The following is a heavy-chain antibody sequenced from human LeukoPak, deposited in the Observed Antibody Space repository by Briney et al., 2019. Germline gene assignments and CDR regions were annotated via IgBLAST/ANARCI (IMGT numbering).Heavy chain of an antibody. CDR3: ARDPYNGNYGDSYYYYMDV. J-gene: IGHJ6*03. Sequence: GGSLRLSCAASGFSVTSTYMTWIRQAPGKGLEWVSSITTSSTYTFYADSVKGRFTISRDNAKNSLYLQMNSLRAEDTAIYYCARDPYNGNYGDSYYYYMDVWGKGTTVTISS. D-gene: IGHD1-26*01. CDR2: ITTSSTYT. CDR1: GFSVTSTY. V-gene: IGHV3-21*01.